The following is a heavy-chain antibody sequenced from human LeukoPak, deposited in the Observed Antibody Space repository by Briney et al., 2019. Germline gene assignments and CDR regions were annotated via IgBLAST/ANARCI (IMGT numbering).Heavy chain of an antibody. CDR2: ISWNSGSI. CDR1: GFTFDDYA. CDR3: AKAERYSSGWFHFDY. V-gene: IGHV3-9*01. Sequence: GGSLRLSCAASGFTFDDYAMPWVRQAPGKGLEWVSGISWNSGSIGYADSVKGRFTISRDNAKNSLYLQMNSLRAEDTALYYCAKAERYSSGWFHFDYWGQGTLVTVSS. J-gene: IGHJ4*02. D-gene: IGHD6-19*01.